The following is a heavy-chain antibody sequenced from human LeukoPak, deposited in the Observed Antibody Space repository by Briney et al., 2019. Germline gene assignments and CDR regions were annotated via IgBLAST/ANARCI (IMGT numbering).Heavy chain of an antibody. J-gene: IGHJ3*02. CDR3: ARGPSYYYGSGTPGFVNAFDI. D-gene: IGHD3-10*01. CDR2: IFYSGST. Sequence: SETLSLTCTVSGGSISSYYWSWIRQPPGKGLEWIGYIFYSGSTNYNPSLKSRVTISVDTYKNQFFLTLSSVTTADTAVYYCARGPSYYYGSGTPGFVNAFDIWGQGTMVTVSS. CDR1: GGSISSYY. V-gene: IGHV4-59*01.